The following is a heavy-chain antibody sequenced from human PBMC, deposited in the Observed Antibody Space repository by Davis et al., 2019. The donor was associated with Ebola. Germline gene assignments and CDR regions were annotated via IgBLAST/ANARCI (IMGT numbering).Heavy chain of an antibody. CDR2: INHSGST. D-gene: IGHD2-21*01. CDR3: ARRQRVVIAIDY. Sequence: ESLKISCAASGFTFSNAWMSWIRQPPGKGLEWIGEINHSGSTNYNPSLKSRVTISVDTSKNQFSLKLSSVTAADTAVYYCARRQRVVIAIDYWGQGTLVTVSS. J-gene: IGHJ4*02. V-gene: IGHV4-34*01. CDR1: GFTFSNAW.